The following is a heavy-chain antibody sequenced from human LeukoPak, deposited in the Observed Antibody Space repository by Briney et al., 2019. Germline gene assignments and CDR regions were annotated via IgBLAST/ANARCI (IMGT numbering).Heavy chain of an antibody. Sequence: GGSLRLSCAASGFTFSNYWMAWVRQAPGKGPEWVADINLDGSQKYYVDSVKDRFTISRDNAENSLYLQMNSLRAEDTALYYCARKRPNYWGQGTLVTVSS. CDR1: GFTFSNYW. CDR3: ARKRPNY. V-gene: IGHV3-7*01. J-gene: IGHJ4*02. CDR2: INLDGSQK.